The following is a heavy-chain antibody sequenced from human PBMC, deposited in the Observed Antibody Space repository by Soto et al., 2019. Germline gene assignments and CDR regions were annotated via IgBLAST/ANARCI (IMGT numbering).Heavy chain of an antibody. Sequence: QVQLVESGGGVVQPGRSLRLSCAASGFTFSSYGMHWVRQAPGKGLEWVAVISYDGSNKYYADSVRGRFTISRDNSKNTLYLQATSLRAEDTAVYYCASSDLGYCSSTSCYAGYFQHWGQGTLVTVSS. J-gene: IGHJ1*01. CDR3: ASSDLGYCSSTSCYAGYFQH. CDR1: GFTFSSYG. V-gene: IGHV3-30*03. CDR2: ISYDGSNK. D-gene: IGHD2-2*01.